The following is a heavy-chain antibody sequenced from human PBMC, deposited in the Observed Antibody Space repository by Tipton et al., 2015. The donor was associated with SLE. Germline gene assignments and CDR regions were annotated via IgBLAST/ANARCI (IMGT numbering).Heavy chain of an antibody. CDR3: ARVEAVATTYFDY. CDR2: IYTSGST. Sequence: TLSLTCTVSGGSISSGSYYWSWIRQPAGKGLEWIGHIYTSGSTNYNPSLKSRVTISVDTSKNQFSLKLSSVTAADTAVYYCARVEAVATTYFDYWGQGTLVTVSS. J-gene: IGHJ4*02. CDR1: GGSISSGSYY. V-gene: IGHV4-61*09. D-gene: IGHD5-12*01.